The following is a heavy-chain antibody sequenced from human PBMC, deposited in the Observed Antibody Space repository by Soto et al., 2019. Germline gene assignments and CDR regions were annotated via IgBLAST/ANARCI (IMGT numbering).Heavy chain of an antibody. CDR1: GGTFRSHT. CDR3: ARDRGPSSGYYPYWFDP. J-gene: IGHJ5*02. Sequence: PVKVSCKASGGTFRSHTISRVRQVPGQGLEWMGEIIPIFGTANYAQKFQGRVTITADESTSTAYMELSSLRSEDTAVYYCARDRGPSSGYYPYWFDPWGQGTQVTVSS. CDR2: IIPIFGTA. V-gene: IGHV1-69*13. D-gene: IGHD3-22*01.